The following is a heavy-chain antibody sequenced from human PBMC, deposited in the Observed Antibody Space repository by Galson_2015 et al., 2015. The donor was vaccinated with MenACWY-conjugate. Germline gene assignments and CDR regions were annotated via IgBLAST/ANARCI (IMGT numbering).Heavy chain of an antibody. CDR1: GFTFSSSW. D-gene: IGHD6-19*01. Sequence: SLRLSCAASGFTFSSSWMGWVRQAPGKGLEWVANIKHAASGKYYVDSVKGRFIISRDNAKNSLYLKMDSLRAEDTAMYYCARAKEQWLSKTFDLWGQGTMVTVSS. CDR3: ARAKEQWLSKTFDL. J-gene: IGHJ3*01. V-gene: IGHV3-7*01. CDR2: IKHAASGK.